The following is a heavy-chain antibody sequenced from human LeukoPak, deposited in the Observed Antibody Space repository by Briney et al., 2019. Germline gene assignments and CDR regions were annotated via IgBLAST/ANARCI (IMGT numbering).Heavy chain of an antibody. V-gene: IGHV3-11*06. CDR2: ISGSSGYT. D-gene: IGHD5-12*01. J-gene: IGHJ3*01. Sequence: GGSPRLSCAASGFTFSDYYMSWIRQAPGKGLEWLSYISGSSGYTNYAESVKGRFTISRDNAKNSLYLQMNSLRAEDTAVYYCAREKTVAATDAFDFWGQGTMVTVSS. CDR3: AREKTVAATDAFDF. CDR1: GFTFSDYY.